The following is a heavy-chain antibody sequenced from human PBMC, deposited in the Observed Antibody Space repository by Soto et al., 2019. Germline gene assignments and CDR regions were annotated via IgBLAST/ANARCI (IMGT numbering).Heavy chain of an antibody. V-gene: IGHV3-48*03. D-gene: IGHD2-15*01. J-gene: IGHJ4*02. CDR3: ARVFPGYCSGGSCYSGSQNPTDY. Sequence: GGSRRLSCAASGFTFSSYEMNWVRQAPGKGLEWVSYISSSGSTIYYADSVKGRFTISRDNAKNSLYLQMNSLRAEDTAVYYCARVFPGYCSGGSCYSGSQNPTDYWGQGTLVTVSS. CDR2: ISSSGSTI. CDR1: GFTFSSYE.